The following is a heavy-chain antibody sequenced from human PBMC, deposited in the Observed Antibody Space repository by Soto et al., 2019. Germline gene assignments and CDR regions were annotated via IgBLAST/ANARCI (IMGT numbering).Heavy chain of an antibody. Sequence: SETLSLTCAVSGGSISDNWWSWVRQPPGKGLEWIGEIYHTGTTNYNPSLWSRATISVDTSKNQFSLKLSSVTAADTAVYYCARGLSSSPPNWFDPWGQGTLVTVSS. CDR1: GGSISDNW. CDR2: IYHTGTT. D-gene: IGHD6-6*01. J-gene: IGHJ5*02. CDR3: ARGLSSSPPNWFDP. V-gene: IGHV4-4*02.